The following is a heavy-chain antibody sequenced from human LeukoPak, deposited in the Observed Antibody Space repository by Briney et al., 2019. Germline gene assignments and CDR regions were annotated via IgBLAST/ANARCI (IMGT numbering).Heavy chain of an antibody. Sequence: GGSLRLSCAASGFSFSNYGMHWVRQAPGKGLEWVAVISYDGSNKYYADSVKGRFTISRDNSKDTLYLQMNSLRAEDTAVYYCAKDGAAAGPVFYYYYMDVWGKGTTVTVSS. CDR3: AKDGAAAGPVFYYYYMDV. V-gene: IGHV3-30*18. CDR2: ISYDGSNK. D-gene: IGHD6-13*01. J-gene: IGHJ6*03. CDR1: GFSFSNYG.